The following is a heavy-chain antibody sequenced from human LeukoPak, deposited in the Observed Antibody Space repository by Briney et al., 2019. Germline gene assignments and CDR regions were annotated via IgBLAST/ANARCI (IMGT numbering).Heavy chain of an antibody. J-gene: IGHJ6*03. V-gene: IGHV3-23*01. CDR3: AKDVYSGYGGYYYMDV. D-gene: IGHD5-12*01. Sequence: GGSLRLSCAASGFTFSSYAMSWVRQAPGKVLEWVSAISGSGGSTYYADSVKGRFTISRDNSKNTLYLQMNSLRAEDTAVYYCAKDVYSGYGGYYYMDVWGKGTTVTVSS. CDR1: GFTFSSYA. CDR2: ISGSGGST.